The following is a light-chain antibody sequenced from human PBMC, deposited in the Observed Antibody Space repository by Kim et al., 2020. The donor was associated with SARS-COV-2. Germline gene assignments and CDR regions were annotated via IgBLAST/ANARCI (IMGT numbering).Light chain of an antibody. CDR3: NSRDSSGNLWV. V-gene: IGLV3-19*01. CDR1: SLRSYY. J-gene: IGLJ3*02. CDR2: GKN. Sequence: SELTQDPAVSVALGQTVRITCQGDSLRSYYASWYQQKPGQAPVIVIYGKNNRPSGIPDRFSGSSSGNTASLTITGAQAEDEADYYCNSRDSSGNLWVFGGGTKLTFL.